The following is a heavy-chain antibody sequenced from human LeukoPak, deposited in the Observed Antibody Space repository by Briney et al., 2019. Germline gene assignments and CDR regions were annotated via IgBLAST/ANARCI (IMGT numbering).Heavy chain of an antibody. Sequence: ASVKVSCKASGYTFMNYDISWVRHAPGQGLEWMGWISPYSGDTNYAQLLQGRVTMTTDTSTSTAYMELRSLRSDDTAVYYCARVGNRNCFDYWGQGTLVTVSS. D-gene: IGHD4-23*01. CDR1: GYTFMNYD. J-gene: IGHJ4*02. CDR2: ISPYSGDT. CDR3: ARVGNRNCFDY. V-gene: IGHV1-18*01.